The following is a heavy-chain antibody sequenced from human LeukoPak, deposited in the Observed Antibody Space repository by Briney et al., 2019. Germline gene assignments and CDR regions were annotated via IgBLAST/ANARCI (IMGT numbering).Heavy chain of an antibody. J-gene: IGHJ4*02. D-gene: IGHD4-17*01. Sequence: GGSRRPSRAASALTSSILETDWDSQAQGKGLEWVAVISSEVSNKYYADYVKGRFTISRDNSKNTLYVQMNSPRADDTALYYCAKSVTSVTTASLDYWGQGTLVTVSS. CDR3: AKSVTSVTTASLDY. V-gene: IGHV3-30*18. CDR2: ISSEVSNK. CDR1: ALTSSILE.